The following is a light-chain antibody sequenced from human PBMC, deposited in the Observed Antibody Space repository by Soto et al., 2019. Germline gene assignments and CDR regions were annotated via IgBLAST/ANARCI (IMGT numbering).Light chain of an antibody. CDR3: HQRRDWPLT. CDR1: QSIRTY. Sequence: EFVLTQSPATLSRSPGESATLSCRASQSIRTYLTWYQQKPGQAPRVLIYDTSKRATGIPARFSGSGSGTDFTLTISNLESEDFAVYYCHQRRDWPLTFGGGTKIEIK. CDR2: DTS. V-gene: IGKV3-11*01. J-gene: IGKJ4*01.